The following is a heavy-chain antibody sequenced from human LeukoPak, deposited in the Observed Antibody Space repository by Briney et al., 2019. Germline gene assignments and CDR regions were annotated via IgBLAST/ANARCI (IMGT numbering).Heavy chain of an antibody. D-gene: IGHD6-19*01. CDR2: IGYGGDT. V-gene: IGHV3-64*01. J-gene: IGHJ4*02. CDR3: ARVGGSGSFDS. CDR1: GFTFSSYA. Sequence: PGGSLRLSCAASGFTFSSYAMSWVRQAPGKGLEYVSAIGYGGDTYYANSVKGRFTISRDISKNTLYLQMGSLRPEDMAVYYCARVGGSGSFDSWGQGTLVSVSS.